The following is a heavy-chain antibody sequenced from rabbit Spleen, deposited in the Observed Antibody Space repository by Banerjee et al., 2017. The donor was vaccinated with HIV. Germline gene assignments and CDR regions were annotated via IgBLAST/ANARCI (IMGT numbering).Heavy chain of an antibody. Sequence: QEQLVESGGGLVRPEGSLKLSCTASGFDFSNYGVSWVRQAPGKGLEWIGYIEPIFGNTYYATWVNGRFTLSSHNAQNTLYLQLNSLTAADTATYFCARNYVNVFDPWGPGTLVTVS. CDR3: ARNYVNVFDP. D-gene: IGHD1-1*01. CDR2: IEPIFGNT. J-gene: IGHJ2*01. CDR1: GFDFSNYG. V-gene: IGHV1S47*01.